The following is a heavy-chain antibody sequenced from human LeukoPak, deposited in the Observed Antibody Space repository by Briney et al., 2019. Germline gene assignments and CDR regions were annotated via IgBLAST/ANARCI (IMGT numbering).Heavy chain of an antibody. Sequence: GESLKISCKASGYTFTCYWIGWVRQMPGKRLEWMGIIYPGDSDTRYSPSFQGQVTISADKSINTAYLQWSSLKASDTAIYYCARRGGVAAAGTGEFDYWGQGTLVTVSS. CDR1: GYTFTCYW. J-gene: IGHJ4*02. V-gene: IGHV5-51*01. CDR3: ARRGGVAAAGTGEFDY. D-gene: IGHD6-13*01. CDR2: IYPGDSDT.